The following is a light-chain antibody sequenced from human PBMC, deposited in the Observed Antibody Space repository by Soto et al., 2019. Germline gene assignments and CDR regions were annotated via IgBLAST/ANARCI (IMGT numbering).Light chain of an antibody. Sequence: QSALTQPPSVSGSPGQSVTISCTGTSSDVGSYNRVSWYQQPPGTAPKLMIYEFSNRPSGVPDRFSGSKSGNTASLTISGLQAEDEADYYCSSYTSSSTPHVVFGGGTKLTVL. CDR1: SSDVGSYNR. V-gene: IGLV2-18*02. CDR2: EFS. CDR3: SSYTSSSTPHVV. J-gene: IGLJ2*01.